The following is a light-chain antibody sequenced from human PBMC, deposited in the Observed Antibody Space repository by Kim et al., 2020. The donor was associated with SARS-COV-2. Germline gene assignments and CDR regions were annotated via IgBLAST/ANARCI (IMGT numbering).Light chain of an antibody. Sequence: EIVMTQSPATLSVSPGESATLSCRASQSVSSKLAWYQQKPGQAPRLLSYGASTRATGIPARFSGSGSGTEFSFTISSLQSEDFAVYYGQQYNNWPYTFGQGTKLEI. V-gene: IGKV3-15*01. CDR2: GAS. CDR3: QQYNNWPYT. CDR1: QSVSSK. J-gene: IGKJ2*01.